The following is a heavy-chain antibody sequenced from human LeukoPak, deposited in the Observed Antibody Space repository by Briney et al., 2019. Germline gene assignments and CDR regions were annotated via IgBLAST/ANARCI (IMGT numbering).Heavy chain of an antibody. CDR3: AKVEYDSISYGTQTLLDY. D-gene: IGHD3-22*01. CDR2: ISGSGGGT. J-gene: IGHJ4*02. Sequence: PGGSLRLSCAASGFTFSNYAMSWVRQAPGKGLEWVSVISGSGGGTSYADSVKGRFTISRDNSKNTLYLQMNSLRVEDTAVYYCAKVEYDSISYGTQTLLDYWGQGTLVTVSS. V-gene: IGHV3-23*01. CDR1: GFTFSNYA.